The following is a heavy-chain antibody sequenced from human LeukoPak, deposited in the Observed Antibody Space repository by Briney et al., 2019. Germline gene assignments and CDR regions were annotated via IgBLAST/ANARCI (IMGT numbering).Heavy chain of an antibody. CDR2: IIPIFGTA. J-gene: IGHJ3*02. Sequence: ASVKVSCKASGYTFTGYYMHWVRQAPGQGLEWMGGIIPIFGTANYAQKFQGRVTITADESTSTAYMELSSLRSEDTAVYYCARDWTGHDAFDIWGQGTMVTVSS. V-gene: IGHV1-69*13. CDR3: ARDWTGHDAFDI. D-gene: IGHD3/OR15-3a*01. CDR1: GYTFTGYY.